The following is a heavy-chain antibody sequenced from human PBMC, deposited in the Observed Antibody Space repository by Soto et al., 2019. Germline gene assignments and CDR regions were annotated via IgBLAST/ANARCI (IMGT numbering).Heavy chain of an antibody. D-gene: IGHD3-3*01. CDR2: TRNKANSYTT. Sequence: EVQLVESGGGLVQPGGSLRLSCAASGFTLSDHFVDWVRQAPGKGLEWVGRTRNKANSYTTEYAASVKGRFTISRDDSKNSLYLQMNSLKTKDTAVYYCARVTRGGYYFDYWCQGTLVTVSS. V-gene: IGHV3-72*01. CDR1: GFTLSDHF. J-gene: IGHJ4*02. CDR3: ARVTRGGYYFDY.